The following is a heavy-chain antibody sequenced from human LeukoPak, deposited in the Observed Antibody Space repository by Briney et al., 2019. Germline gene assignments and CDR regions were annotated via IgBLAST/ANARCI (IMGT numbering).Heavy chain of an antibody. D-gene: IGHD3-22*01. Sequence: PGGSLRLSCAASGFTVSSNSMSWVRQAPGKGLEWVSVMYSGGSTFYADSVKGRITISRDNSKNTLYLQMNSLRAEDTAVYYCARKHYYDSSGFFPPMDYWGQGTLVTVSS. V-gene: IGHV3-66*01. CDR1: GFTVSSNS. CDR3: ARKHYYDSSGFFPPMDY. J-gene: IGHJ4*02. CDR2: MYSGGST.